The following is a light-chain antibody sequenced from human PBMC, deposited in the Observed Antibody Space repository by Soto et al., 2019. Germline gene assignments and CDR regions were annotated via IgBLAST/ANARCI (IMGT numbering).Light chain of an antibody. Sequence: EIVLTQSPGTLSLSPGQRATLSCRASQTISSSYLAWFQRRPGQAPRLLIYGASRRATGIPDRFSGSGSGTDFTLSISRLEPEDFAVYYCQQYDYSPWTCGQGTKVEIK. CDR1: QTISSSY. V-gene: IGKV3-20*01. J-gene: IGKJ1*01. CDR3: QQYDYSPWT. CDR2: GAS.